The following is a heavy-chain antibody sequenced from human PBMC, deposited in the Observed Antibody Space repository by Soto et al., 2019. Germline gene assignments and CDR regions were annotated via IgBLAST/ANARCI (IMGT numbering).Heavy chain of an antibody. Sequence: PSETLSLTFTVSGGSISSGDYYWSWIRQPPGKGLEWIGYIYYSGSTYYNPSLKSRVTISVDTSKNQFSPKLSSVTAADTAVYYCARDRDYYGSGSHIQNWFDTWGQGTLVTVSS. D-gene: IGHD3-10*01. CDR2: IYYSGST. V-gene: IGHV4-30-4*01. J-gene: IGHJ5*02. CDR1: GGSISSGDYY. CDR3: ARDRDYYGSGSHIQNWFDT.